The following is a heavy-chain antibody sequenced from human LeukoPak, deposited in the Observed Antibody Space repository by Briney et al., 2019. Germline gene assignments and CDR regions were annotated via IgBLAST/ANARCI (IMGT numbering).Heavy chain of an antibody. Sequence: PGGSLRLSCAASGFTFSSYEMNWVRQAPGKGLEWVSYISSSGSTIYYADSVEGRFTISRDNAKNSLYLQMNSLRAEDTAVYYCARGAVTFDYWGQGTLVTVSS. CDR3: ARGAVTFDY. D-gene: IGHD4-11*01. V-gene: IGHV3-48*03. CDR2: ISSSGSTI. CDR1: GFTFSSYE. J-gene: IGHJ4*02.